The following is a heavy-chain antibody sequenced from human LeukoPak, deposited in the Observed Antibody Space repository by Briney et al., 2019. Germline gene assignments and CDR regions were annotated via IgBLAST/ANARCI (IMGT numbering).Heavy chain of an antibody. CDR3: ARGGTPVIAPYAFDI. CDR1: GGSISSYY. Sequence: SETLSLTCTVSGGSISSYYWSWIRQPPGKGLEWIGYIYYSGSTNCNPSVKSRVAMSVDTSKKQFSLKLSSLTAADTAVYYCARGGTPVIAPYAFDIWGQGTMVTVSS. V-gene: IGHV4-59*01. CDR2: IYYSGST. D-gene: IGHD4-23*01. J-gene: IGHJ3*02.